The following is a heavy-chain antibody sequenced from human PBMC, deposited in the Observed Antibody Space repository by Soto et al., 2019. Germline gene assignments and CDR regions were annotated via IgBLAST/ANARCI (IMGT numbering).Heavy chain of an antibody. CDR3: ARDQHYGIDV. J-gene: IGHJ6*02. CDR1: GFTFSSYA. Sequence: QVQLVESGGGVVQPGRSLRLSCAASGFTFSSYAMHWVRQAPGKGLEWVAVISYDGSNKYYADSVKGRFTISRDNSKNTLYLQMNSLRAEDTAVYYCARDQHYGIDVWGQGTTVTASS. CDR2: ISYDGSNK. V-gene: IGHV3-30-3*01.